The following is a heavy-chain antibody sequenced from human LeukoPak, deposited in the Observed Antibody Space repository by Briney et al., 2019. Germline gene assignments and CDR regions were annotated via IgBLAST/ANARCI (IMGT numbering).Heavy chain of an antibody. Sequence: GGSLRLSCAASGFTFSSYWMTWVRQAPGKGLEWVANIKQDGSEKFYVDSVKGRFTISRENAKNTLYLQMNSLRAEDTAVYYCAKPRLRYFDWLSSLDYWGQGTLVTVSS. CDR3: AKPRLRYFDWLSSLDY. D-gene: IGHD3-9*01. V-gene: IGHV3-7*01. J-gene: IGHJ4*02. CDR2: IKQDGSEK. CDR1: GFTFSSYW.